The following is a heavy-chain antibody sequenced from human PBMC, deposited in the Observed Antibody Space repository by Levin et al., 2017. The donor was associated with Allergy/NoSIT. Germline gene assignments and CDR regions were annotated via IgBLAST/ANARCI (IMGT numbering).Heavy chain of an antibody. D-gene: IGHD3-3*02. CDR3: TRRDDSIVADFDY. V-gene: IGHV3-73*01. CDR1: GFTSSGSA. CDR2: IRSKAKNYAT. J-gene: IGHJ4*02. Sequence: AGGSLRLSCAASGFTSSGSAMHWVRQASGKGLEWIGRIRSKAKNYATEYAASVKGRFAISRDDSKNTAYLQMNSLKTEDTAVYYCTRRDDSIVADFDYWGQGTLVTVSS.